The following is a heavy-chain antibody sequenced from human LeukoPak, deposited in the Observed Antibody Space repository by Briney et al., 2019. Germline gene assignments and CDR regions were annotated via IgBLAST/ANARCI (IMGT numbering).Heavy chain of an antibody. CDR1: GFSFGFYG. V-gene: IGHV3-7*01. J-gene: IGHJ5*02. D-gene: IGHD1-14*01. CDR2: IKQDGSEK. CDR3: ARELTAGFPWEVPFDP. Sequence: PGGTPRLSCAASGFSFGFYGLHWVRQAPGKGLEWVANIKQDGSEKYYVDSVKGRFTISRDNAKNSLYLQMNSLRAEDTAVYYCARELTAGFPWEVPFDPWGQGTLVTVSS.